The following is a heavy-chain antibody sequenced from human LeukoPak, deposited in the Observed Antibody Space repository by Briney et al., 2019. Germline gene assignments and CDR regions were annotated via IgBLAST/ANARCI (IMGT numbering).Heavy chain of an antibody. J-gene: IGHJ3*02. V-gene: IGHV3-53*05. CDR3: AKGGSYDSSGYYQGDDAFDI. D-gene: IGHD3-22*01. CDR2: IYSGGST. Sequence: GGSLRLSCAASGFTVSSNYMSWVRQAPGKGLEWVSVIYSGGSTYYPDSVKGRFTISRDNAKNSLYLQMNSLRAEDTALYYCAKGGSYDSSGYYQGDDAFDIWGQGTMVTVSS. CDR1: GFTVSSNY.